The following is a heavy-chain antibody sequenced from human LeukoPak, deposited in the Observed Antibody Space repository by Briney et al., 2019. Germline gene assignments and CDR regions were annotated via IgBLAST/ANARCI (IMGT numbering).Heavy chain of an antibody. CDR3: AASSPDWGDSRQDY. CDR2: IYYSGST. D-gene: IGHD2-21*02. Sequence: SETLSLTCTVCGGFFHRCYWSCLRQPPGKGLEWIGYIYYSGSTNYNPSLKSRVTISVDTSNNQFSYQLSSMAAADTTVYYCAASSPDWGDSRQDYWGQGTLVTVSS. J-gene: IGHJ4*02. CDR1: GGFFHRCY. V-gene: IGHV4-59*01.